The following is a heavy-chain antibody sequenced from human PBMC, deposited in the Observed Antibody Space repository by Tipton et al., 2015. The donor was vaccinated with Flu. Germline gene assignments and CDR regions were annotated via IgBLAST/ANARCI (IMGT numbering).Heavy chain of an antibody. J-gene: IGHJ4*02. D-gene: IGHD3-16*01. CDR1: GFTFSSYE. V-gene: IGHV3-48*03. CDR3: AREPGGSLDY. CDR2: ISSSGSTI. Sequence: SLRLSCAASGFTFSSYEMNWVRQAPGKGLEWVSYISSSGSTIYYADSVKGRSTISRDNAKNSLYLQMNSLRAEDTAVYYCAREPGGSLDYWGQGTLVTVSS.